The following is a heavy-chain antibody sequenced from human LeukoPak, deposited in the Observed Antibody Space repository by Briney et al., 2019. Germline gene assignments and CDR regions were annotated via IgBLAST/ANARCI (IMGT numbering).Heavy chain of an antibody. Sequence: SETLSLTCTVSGGSISSYYWSWIRQPAGKGLEWVGRIYTSGSTNYNPSLKSRVTMSVDTSKNQFSLKLSSVTAADTAVYYCARDLYPRWGSVYYYYGMDVWGQGTTVTVSS. V-gene: IGHV4-4*07. J-gene: IGHJ6*02. CDR2: IYTSGST. CDR1: GGSISSYY. D-gene: IGHD7-27*01. CDR3: ARDLYPRWGSVYYYYGMDV.